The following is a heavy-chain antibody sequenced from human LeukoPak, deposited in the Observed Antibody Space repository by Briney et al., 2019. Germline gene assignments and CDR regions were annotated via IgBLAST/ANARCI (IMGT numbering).Heavy chain of an antibody. D-gene: IGHD3-10*01. CDR1: GFTFDDYA. J-gene: IGHJ6*03. Sequence: GGSLRPSCTASGFTFDDYAMTWGRQAPGKGLEWVSGVNCNGGRTSYADSVKGRFTISRDNVKNSLYLEMNNLRSEDTALYYRARGLLDYYGSGSFYGGDYYMDVWGKGTTVTVSS. CDR3: ARGLLDYYGSGSFYGGDYYMDV. V-gene: IGHV3-20*04. CDR2: VNCNGGRT.